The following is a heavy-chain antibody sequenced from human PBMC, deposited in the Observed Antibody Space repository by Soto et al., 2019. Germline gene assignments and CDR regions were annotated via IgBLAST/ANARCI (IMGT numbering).Heavy chain of an antibody. CDR3: TTGYYDFWSGYYFPYFQH. CDR2: IKSKTDGGTT. V-gene: IGHV3-15*07. J-gene: IGHJ1*01. D-gene: IGHD3-3*01. Sequence: GGSLRLSCAASGFTFSNAWMNWVRQAPGKGLEWVGRIKSKTDGGTTDYAAPVKGRFTISRDDSKNTLYLQMNSLKTEDTAVYYCTTGYYDFWSGYYFPYFQHWGQGTLVTVSS. CDR1: GFTFSNAW.